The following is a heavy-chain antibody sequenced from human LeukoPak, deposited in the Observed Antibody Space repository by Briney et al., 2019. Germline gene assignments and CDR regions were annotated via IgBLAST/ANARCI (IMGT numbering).Heavy chain of an antibody. J-gene: IGHJ5*02. V-gene: IGHV1-69*13. D-gene: IGHD6-19*01. Sequence: VASVKVSCKASGGTFSSYAISWVRQAPGQGLEWMGGIIPIFGTANYAQKFQGRVTITADESTSTAYMELSSLRSEDTAVYYCARSMVRIAVAGTINWFDPWGQGTLVTVSS. CDR2: IIPIFGTA. CDR1: GGTFSSYA. CDR3: ARSMVRIAVAGTINWFDP.